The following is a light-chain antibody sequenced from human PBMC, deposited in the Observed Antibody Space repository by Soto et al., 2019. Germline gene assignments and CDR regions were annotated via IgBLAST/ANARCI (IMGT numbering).Light chain of an antibody. CDR1: QSVSSTY. Sequence: EIVLTQSPGTLSLSPGERATLSCRASQSVSSTYLGWYQQKPGQAPRLLIYGASSRATGIPDRFTGSGSGTDFTLTIIRLEPEDFVVYYCQQYGGSPRTFGQVTKVEIK. J-gene: IGKJ1*01. CDR3: QQYGGSPRT. V-gene: IGKV3-20*01. CDR2: GAS.